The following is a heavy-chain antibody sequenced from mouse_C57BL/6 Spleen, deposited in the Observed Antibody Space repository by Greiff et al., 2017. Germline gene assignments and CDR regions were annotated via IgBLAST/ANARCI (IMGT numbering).Heavy chain of an antibody. CDR1: GYTFTSYW. J-gene: IGHJ1*03. Sequence: QVQLQQPGAELVMPGASVKLSCKASGYTFTSYWMHWVKQRPGPGLEWIGEIDPSDSYTNYNQKFKGKSTLTVDKSSSTAYMQLSSLTSEDSAVYYCARTPHYSNYERYFDVWGTGTTVTVSS. V-gene: IGHV1-69*01. CDR2: IDPSDSYT. CDR3: ARTPHYSNYERYFDV. D-gene: IGHD2-5*01.